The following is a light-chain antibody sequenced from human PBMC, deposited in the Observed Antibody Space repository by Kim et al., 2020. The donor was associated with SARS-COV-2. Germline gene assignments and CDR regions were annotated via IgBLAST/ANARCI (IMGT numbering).Light chain of an antibody. CDR1: PRVSNK. CDR3: QQYNDWPPGDT. CDR2: GAS. V-gene: IGKV3-15*01. Sequence: SQGERAALYFRGRPRVSNKFAWYQHKPGQPPRLIIYGASTRATGVPARFSGSGSGTDFTLTVSSLQSEDCAVYNFQQYNDWPPGDTFGQGTKLEI. J-gene: IGKJ2*01.